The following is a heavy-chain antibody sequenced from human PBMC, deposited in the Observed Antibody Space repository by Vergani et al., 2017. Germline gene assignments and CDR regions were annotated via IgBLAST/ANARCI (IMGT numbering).Heavy chain of an antibody. CDR2: IDPSDSYT. V-gene: IGHV5-10-1*01. J-gene: IGHJ3*02. CDR3: ARRRYDSSGYYEDAFDI. D-gene: IGHD3-22*01. Sequence: EVQLVQSGAEVKKPGESLRISCKGSGYSFTSYWISWVRQMPGKGLEWMGRIDPSDSYTNYSPSFQGHGTISADKSISTAYLQWSSLKASDTAMYYCARRRYDSSGYYEDAFDIWGQGTMVTVSS. CDR1: GYSFTSYW.